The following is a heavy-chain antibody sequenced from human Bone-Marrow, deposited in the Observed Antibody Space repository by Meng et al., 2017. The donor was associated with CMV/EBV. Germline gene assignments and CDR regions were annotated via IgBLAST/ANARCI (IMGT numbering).Heavy chain of an antibody. CDR1: GDSISTETSY. D-gene: IGHD2-15*01. Sequence: SETLSLTCLVSGDSISTETSYGSWLRQSPEKGLEWIGFISGTGNTNYNPSLKRRVSISLHTSTNQFSLHLSSVTAEDTAVYFCATSSGVATTPYWFDPWGQGTLVTVSS. CDR2: ISGTGNT. CDR3: ATSSGVATTPYWFDP. V-gene: IGHV4-61*01. J-gene: IGHJ5*02.